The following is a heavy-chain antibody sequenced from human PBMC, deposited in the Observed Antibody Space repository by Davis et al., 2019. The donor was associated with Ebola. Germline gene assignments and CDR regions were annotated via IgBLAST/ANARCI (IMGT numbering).Heavy chain of an antibody. Sequence: SETLSLTCTVSGGSVSSGSYYWSWIRQPPGKGLEWIGCIYYTGSTNYNPSLKSRVTISVDTSKNQFSLKLSSVTAADTAVYYCARWDGGDSRYFDYWGQGTLVTVSS. CDR3: ARWDGGDSRYFDY. V-gene: IGHV4-61*01. D-gene: IGHD4-23*01. CDR1: GGSVSSGSYY. CDR2: IYYTGST. J-gene: IGHJ4*02.